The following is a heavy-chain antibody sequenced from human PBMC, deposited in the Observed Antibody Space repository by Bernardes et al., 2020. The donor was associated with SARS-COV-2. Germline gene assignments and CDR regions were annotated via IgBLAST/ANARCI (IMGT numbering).Heavy chain of an antibody. J-gene: IGHJ6*02. D-gene: IGHD2-15*01. CDR3: ARVQGWPPNYYYALDV. Sequence: QAPGQGLEWMGWIAAYNGKTNYAENFQDRVSMTMDTATSTAYMELRSLRSDDTAVYYCARVQGWPPNYYYALDVWGQGTTVTVSS. CDR2: IAAYNGKT. V-gene: IGHV1-18*01.